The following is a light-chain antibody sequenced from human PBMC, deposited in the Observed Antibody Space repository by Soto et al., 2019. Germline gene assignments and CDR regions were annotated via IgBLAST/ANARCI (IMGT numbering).Light chain of an antibody. CDR3: SSYTTTNTYV. CDR1: SSDAGGYNY. J-gene: IGLJ1*01. CDR2: EVS. Sequence: QSVLTQPASVSGSPGQSITISCTGTSSDAGGYNYVSWYQQHPGKAPKLMIYEVSNRPSGLSNRFSASKSGNTASLTISGLQAEDEADYYCSSYTTTNTYVFGTGTKVTVL. V-gene: IGLV2-14*01.